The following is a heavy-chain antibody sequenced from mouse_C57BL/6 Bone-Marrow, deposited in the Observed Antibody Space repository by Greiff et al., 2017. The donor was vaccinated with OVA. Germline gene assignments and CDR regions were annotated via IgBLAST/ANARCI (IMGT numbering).Heavy chain of an antibody. CDR2: ISDGGSYT. J-gene: IGHJ2*01. CDR3: ARGSVFDY. V-gene: IGHV5-4*01. Sequence: EVHLVESGGGLVKPGGSLKLSCAASGFTFSSYAMSWVRQTPEKRLEWVATISDGGSYTYYPDNVKGRFTISRDNAKNNLYLQMSHLKSEDTAMYYCARGSVFDYWGQGTTLTVSS. CDR1: GFTFSSYA.